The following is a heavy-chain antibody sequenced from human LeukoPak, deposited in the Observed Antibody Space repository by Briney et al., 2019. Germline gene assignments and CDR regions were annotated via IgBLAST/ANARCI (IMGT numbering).Heavy chain of an antibody. CDR1: GYSISGGYY. J-gene: IGHJ4*02. Sequence: SETLSLTCTVSGYSISGGYYWGWIRQPPGKGLEWIGSIYHSGSTYYNPSLKSRVTISVDTSKNQFSLKLSSVTAADTAVYYCARGGRGYYDSSGSDFDYWGQGTLVTVSS. D-gene: IGHD3-22*01. V-gene: IGHV4-38-2*02. CDR3: ARGGRGYYDSSGSDFDY. CDR2: IYHSGST.